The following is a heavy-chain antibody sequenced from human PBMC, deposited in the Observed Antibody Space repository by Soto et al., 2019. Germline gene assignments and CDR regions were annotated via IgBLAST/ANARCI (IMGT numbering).Heavy chain of an antibody. Sequence: SETLSLTCAVSGGSISSSNWWHWVRQPPGKGLEWIGEIHHSGTTNYNPSLKSRVAISVDKSKNQFSLKLNSVTAADTAVYYCARVRQYCSGTSCYLDPWGQGTLVTVS. D-gene: IGHD2-2*01. CDR2: IHHSGTT. V-gene: IGHV4-4*02. CDR3: ARVRQYCSGTSCYLDP. J-gene: IGHJ5*02. CDR1: GGSISSSNW.